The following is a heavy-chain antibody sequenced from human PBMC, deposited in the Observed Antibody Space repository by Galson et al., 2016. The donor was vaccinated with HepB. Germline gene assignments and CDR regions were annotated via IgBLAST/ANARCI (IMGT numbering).Heavy chain of an antibody. Sequence: SLRLSCAGSGFTFSSYDMFWVRQAPGKGLESVSEISGNGVNTYYANSVKGRSTISRDNSKNTLYLQLNSLTGGDTAVYYCARRVPGAAFDFWGQGTLVSVSS. CDR1: GFTFSSYD. CDR2: ISGNGVNT. J-gene: IGHJ4*02. D-gene: IGHD4/OR15-4a*01. V-gene: IGHV3-23*01. CDR3: ARRVPGAAFDF.